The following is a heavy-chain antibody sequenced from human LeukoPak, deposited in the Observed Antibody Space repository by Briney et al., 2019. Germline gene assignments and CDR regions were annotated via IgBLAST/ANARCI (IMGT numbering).Heavy chain of an antibody. CDR1: GFTFSSYG. J-gene: IGHJ6*02. CDR3: AKHSSGWTNTDYDGMDV. V-gene: IGHV3-30*18. Sequence: GRSLRLSCAASGFTFSSYGMHWVRQAPGKGLEWVAVISYDGSNKYYADSVKGRFTISRVNSKNTLYLQMNSLRAEDTAVYYCAKHSSGWTNTDYDGMDVWGQGTTVTVSS. CDR2: ISYDGSNK. D-gene: IGHD6-19*01.